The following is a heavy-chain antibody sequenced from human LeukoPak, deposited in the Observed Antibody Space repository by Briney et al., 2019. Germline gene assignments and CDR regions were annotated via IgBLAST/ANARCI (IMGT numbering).Heavy chain of an antibody. D-gene: IGHD6-19*01. Sequence: SETLSLTCTVSGSSISNSGYYWGWIRQPPGKGLEWIATIYYSGSTYYNPSLKGRVTMSVDTSKNQFSLNLISVTASDTAVYYCATHGAAVAGGFDPWGQGTLVTVSS. CDR2: IYYSGST. J-gene: IGHJ5*02. V-gene: IGHV4-39*01. CDR3: ATHGAAVAGGFDP. CDR1: GSSISNSGYY.